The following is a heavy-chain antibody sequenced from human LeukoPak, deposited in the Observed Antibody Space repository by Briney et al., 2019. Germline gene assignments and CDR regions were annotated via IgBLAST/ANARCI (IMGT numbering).Heavy chain of an antibody. CDR1: GYSISSNSAA. V-gene: IGHV6-1*01. Sequence: KTSQTLSLTCAISGYSISSNSAAWNCIRQSPSRGLELLGRTYYRSKWYNDYAVAVKSRINTNPDTSKNQFSLQLNSVPPEDTAVYYCARESWDIEGYNWFDPWGQGTLVTVSS. D-gene: IGHD2-15*01. CDR2: TYYRSKWYN. J-gene: IGHJ5*02. CDR3: ARESWDIEGYNWFDP.